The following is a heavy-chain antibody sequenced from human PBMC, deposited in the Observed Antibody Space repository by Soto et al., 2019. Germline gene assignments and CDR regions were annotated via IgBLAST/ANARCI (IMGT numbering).Heavy chain of an antibody. CDR3: ARDVASYSTCWYGMDV. CDR1: GFTFSSYA. Sequence: QVKLVESGGGVVQPGRSLRLSCAASGFTFSSYAMHWVRQAPGKGLEWVAVISYDGSNKYYADSVKGRFTISRDNSKNTLYLQMNSLRAEDTAVYYCARDVASYSTCWYGMDVWGQGTTVTVSS. D-gene: IGHD6-19*01. J-gene: IGHJ6*02. V-gene: IGHV3-30-3*01. CDR2: ISYDGSNK.